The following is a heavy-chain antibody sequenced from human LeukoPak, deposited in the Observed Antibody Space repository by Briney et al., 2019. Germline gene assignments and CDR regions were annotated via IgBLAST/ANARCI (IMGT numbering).Heavy chain of an antibody. D-gene: IGHD5-18*01. CDR3: ARGAYSNAEKGSYYFDY. CDR2: IVVGSGNT. V-gene: IGHV1-58*02. J-gene: IGHJ4*02. Sequence: SVKVSCKASGFTFTSSAMQWVRQARGQRLEWIGWIVVGSGNTNYAQKFQERVTITRDMSTSTAYMELSSLRSEDTAVYYCARGAYSNAEKGSYYFDYWGQGPLVTVPS. CDR1: GFTFTSSA.